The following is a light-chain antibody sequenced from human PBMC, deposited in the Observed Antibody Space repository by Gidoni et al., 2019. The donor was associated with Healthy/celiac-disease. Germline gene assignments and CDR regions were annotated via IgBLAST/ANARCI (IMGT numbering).Light chain of an antibody. CDR3: QQRSNWPLLT. V-gene: IGKV3-11*01. CDR1: QSVSSY. J-gene: IGKJ4*01. Sequence: IVLTQSPATLSLSPGERATLSCRASQSVSSYLAWYQQKPGQAPRLLIYDASNRATGIPARFSGRGSGTDFTLTISSLEPEDFALYYCQQRSNWPLLTFGGGTKVEIK. CDR2: DAS.